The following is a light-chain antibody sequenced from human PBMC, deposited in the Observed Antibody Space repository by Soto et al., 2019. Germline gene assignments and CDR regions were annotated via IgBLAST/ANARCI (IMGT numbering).Light chain of an antibody. V-gene: IGKV3-15*01. CDR1: QSVSST. CDR3: QQYNNWSPCT. Sequence: EIVMTQSPATLSVSPGERATLSCRASQSVSSTLAWYQQKPGQAPRLLIYGASTKATGIPARFSGSGSGTEFTLTISSLQSEDFAVYYCQQYNNWSPCTFGQGTKLEIK. CDR2: GAS. J-gene: IGKJ2*02.